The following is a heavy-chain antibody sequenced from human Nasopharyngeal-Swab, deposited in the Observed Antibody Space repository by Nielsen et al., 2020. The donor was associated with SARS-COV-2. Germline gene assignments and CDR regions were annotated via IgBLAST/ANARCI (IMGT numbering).Heavy chain of an antibody. Sequence: GGSLRLSCAASGFTFTSYAMHWVRHAPGKGLEWVSGMSGRGEKTYYAESVKGRFTISRDISKNTLYLQMNGLRAEDTAVYYCAKDSGAGFCDDGSCFPTNHWGLGTLVTVSS. CDR3: AKDSGAGFCDDGSCFPTNH. CDR2: MSGRGEKT. CDR1: GFTFTSYA. D-gene: IGHD2-15*01. J-gene: IGHJ5*02. V-gene: IGHV3-23*01.